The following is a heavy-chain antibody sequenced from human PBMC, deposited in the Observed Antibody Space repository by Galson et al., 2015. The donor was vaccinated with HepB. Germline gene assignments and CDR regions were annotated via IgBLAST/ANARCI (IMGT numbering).Heavy chain of an antibody. J-gene: IGHJ4*02. CDR2: ISYDGSNK. CDR1: GFTFSSYG. Sequence: SLRLSCAASGFTFSSYGMHWVRQAPGKGLEWVAVISYDGSNKYYADSVKGRFTISRDNSKNTLYLQMNSLRAEDTAVYYCAKEYEVVAAATDPVGYWGQGTLVTVSS. CDR3: AKEYEVVAAATDPVGY. V-gene: IGHV3-30*18. D-gene: IGHD2-15*01.